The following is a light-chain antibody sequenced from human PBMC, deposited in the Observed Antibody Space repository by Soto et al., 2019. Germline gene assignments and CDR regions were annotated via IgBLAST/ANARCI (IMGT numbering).Light chain of an antibody. CDR3: QQYGSSGT. V-gene: IGKV3-20*01. CDR2: DAS. CDR1: QSVSSY. Sequence: EIVLTHSPATLSLSPWERATLSSRASQSVSSYLAWYQQKPGQAPRLLIYDASNRATGIPDRFSGSGSGTDFTLTISRLEPEDFAVYYCQQYGSSGTFGQGTKVDNK. J-gene: IGKJ1*01.